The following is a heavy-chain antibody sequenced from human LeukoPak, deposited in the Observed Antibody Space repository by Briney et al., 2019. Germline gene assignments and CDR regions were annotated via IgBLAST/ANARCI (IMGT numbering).Heavy chain of an antibody. D-gene: IGHD6-6*01. J-gene: IGHJ4*02. CDR3: ARGPMVGSSSLPDY. CDR1: GVSISSGGYY. CDR2: IYYSGST. Sequence: SETLSLTCTVSGVSISSGGYYWSWIRQHPGKGLEWIGYIYYSGSTYYNPSLKSRVTISVDTSKNQFSLKLSSVTAADTAVYYCARGPMVGSSSLPDYWGQGTLVTVSS. V-gene: IGHV4-31*03.